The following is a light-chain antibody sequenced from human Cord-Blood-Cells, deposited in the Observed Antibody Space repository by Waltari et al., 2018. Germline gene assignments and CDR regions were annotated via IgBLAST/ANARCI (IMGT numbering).Light chain of an antibody. V-gene: IGLV2-14*01. Sequence: QSALTQPASVSGSPGQSITISCTGTSSEVGGYNHVSWYQQHPGKAPKLRIYEVSNRPSGVSNRFSGSKSGNTASLTISGLQAEDEADYYCSSYTSSSPYVFGTGTKVTVL. J-gene: IGLJ1*01. CDR1: SSEVGGYNH. CDR2: EVS. CDR3: SSYTSSSPYV.